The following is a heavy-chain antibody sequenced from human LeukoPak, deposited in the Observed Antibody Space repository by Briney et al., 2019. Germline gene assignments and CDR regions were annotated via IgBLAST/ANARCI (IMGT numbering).Heavy chain of an antibody. CDR2: ISSSSSYI. Sequence: GGSLRLSCAASGFTFSSYSMNWVRQAPGKGLEWVSSISSSSSYIYYADSVKGRFTISRDNAKNSLYLQMNSLRAEDTAVYYCAKAFRAYDSSGYYYPAAFDIWGQGTMVTVSS. CDR1: GFTFSSYS. V-gene: IGHV3-21*01. J-gene: IGHJ3*02. CDR3: AKAFRAYDSSGYYYPAAFDI. D-gene: IGHD3-22*01.